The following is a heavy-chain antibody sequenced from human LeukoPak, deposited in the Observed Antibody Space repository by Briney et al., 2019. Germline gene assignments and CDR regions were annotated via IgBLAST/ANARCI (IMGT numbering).Heavy chain of an antibody. Sequence: GGSLRLSCEASGFIFRNYYMNWIRQTPGKGLEWVSYISSSGSKIYYADSVKGRFTISRDNAKNSLYLQMNSLRAEDTAVYYCARDEGDTYGGRTPYDYWGQGTLVTVSS. CDR2: ISSSGSKI. D-gene: IGHD4-23*01. V-gene: IGHV3-11*04. CDR3: ARDEGDTYGGRTPYDY. CDR1: GFIFRNYY. J-gene: IGHJ4*02.